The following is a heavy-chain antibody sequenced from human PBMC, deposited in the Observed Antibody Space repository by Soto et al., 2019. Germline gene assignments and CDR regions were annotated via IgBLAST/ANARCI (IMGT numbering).Heavy chain of an antibody. CDR1: GLTFSNYA. CDR2: ISDTGGST. J-gene: IGHJ4*02. V-gene: IGHV3-23*01. D-gene: IGHD6-13*01. Sequence: PGGSLRLSCAASGLTFSNYAMNWVRQAPGKGLEWVSVISDTGGSTYYADSVKGRFTISRDNSKNTLYLQMNSLRAEDTAVYYCAREAAAGTHFDYWGQGTLVTVSS. CDR3: AREAAAGTHFDY.